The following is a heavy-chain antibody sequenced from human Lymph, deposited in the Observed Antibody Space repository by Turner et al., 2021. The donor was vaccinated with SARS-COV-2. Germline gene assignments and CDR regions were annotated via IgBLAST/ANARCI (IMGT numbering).Heavy chain of an antibody. CDR1: GFTFNNYP. D-gene: IGHD3-10*01. CDR2: ISYDGSNK. Sequence: QVQLVESGGGVVQPGRCLRLSCAASGFTFNNYPMHWVRQAPGKGLEWVAVISYDGSNKYYADSVKGRFTISRDNSKNTLYLQMNSLRAEDTAVYYCARDSSGSGTLDYWGQGTLVTVSS. V-gene: IGHV3-30-3*01. J-gene: IGHJ4*02. CDR3: ARDSSGSGTLDY.